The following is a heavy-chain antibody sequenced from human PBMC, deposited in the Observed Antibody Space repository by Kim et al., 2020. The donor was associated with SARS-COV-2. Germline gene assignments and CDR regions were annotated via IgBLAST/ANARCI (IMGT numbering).Heavy chain of an antibody. CDR2: IYYSGST. J-gene: IGHJ6*02. CDR3: ARASSNWNGRGEYYYYGMDV. Sequence: SETLSLTCTVSGCSISSYYWSWIRQPPGKGLEWIGYIYYSGSTNYNPSLKSRVTISVDTSKNQFSLKLSSVPAADTAVYYCARASSNWNGRGEYYYYGMDVWGQGTTVTVSS. CDR1: GCSISSYY. V-gene: IGHV4-59*01. D-gene: IGHD1-20*01.